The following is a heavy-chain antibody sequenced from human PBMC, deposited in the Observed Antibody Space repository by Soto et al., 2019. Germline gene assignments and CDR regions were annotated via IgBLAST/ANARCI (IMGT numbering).Heavy chain of an antibody. J-gene: IGHJ4*02. CDR1: GDSVTTHY. CDR2: VVYIGSA. V-gene: IGHV4-59*02. D-gene: IGHD5-18*01. Sequence: SETLSLTCSFSGDSVTTHYLTWIRQSPENGLECIVYVVYIGSANYNPSLKSRVSMSVDTSKNQLSLKVTSVTAADTAMYYCARADTAMTTPFDYWGQGTLVTVSS. CDR3: ARADTAMTTPFDY.